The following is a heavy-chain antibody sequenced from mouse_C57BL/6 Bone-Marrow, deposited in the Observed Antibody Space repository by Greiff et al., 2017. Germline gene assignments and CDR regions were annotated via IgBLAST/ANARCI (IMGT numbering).Heavy chain of an antibody. D-gene: IGHD2-4*01. CDR2: INPNNGGP. V-gene: IGHV1-18*01. CDR1: GYTFPDYN. Sequence: VQLQQSGPELVKPGASVKIPCKASGYTFPDYNMDWVKQSPGKSLEWIGDINPNNGGPIYNQKFKGKATLTVDKSSSTAYMELRSLTSEDTAVYYCASSPHDYTLAYWGQGTLVTVSA. J-gene: IGHJ3*01. CDR3: ASSPHDYTLAY.